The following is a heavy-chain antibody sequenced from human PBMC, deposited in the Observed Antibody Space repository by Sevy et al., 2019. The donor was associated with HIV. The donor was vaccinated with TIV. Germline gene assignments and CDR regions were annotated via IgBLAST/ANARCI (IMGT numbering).Heavy chain of an antibody. CDR1: GFTFSKYS. D-gene: IGHD2-8*01. V-gene: IGHV3-23*01. CDR3: AREGCTKPHDY. CDR2: LSLGCGEI. J-gene: IGHJ4*02. Sequence: GGSLRLSCAASGFTFSKYSMIWVRQPPGKGLEWVSTLSLGCGEINYGDSVKGRFTISRDNSKSSVYLQMHNLRPEDTAVYYCAREGCTKPHDYWGQGTLVTVSS.